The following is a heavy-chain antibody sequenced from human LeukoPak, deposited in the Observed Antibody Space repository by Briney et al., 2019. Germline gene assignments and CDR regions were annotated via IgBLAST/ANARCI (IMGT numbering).Heavy chain of an antibody. V-gene: IGHV3-33*01. J-gene: IGHJ4*02. CDR1: GFTFSSYG. D-gene: IGHD3-9*01. CDR3: ARDGDDILTGYFDL. Sequence: TGGSLRLSCATSGFTFSSYGMHWVRQAPGKGLEWVAVMWFDGSNEYYADSVKGRFTISRDNSKNTLYLQMDSLRAEDTAIYYCARDGDDILTGYFDLWGQGTLVTVSS. CDR2: MWFDGSNE.